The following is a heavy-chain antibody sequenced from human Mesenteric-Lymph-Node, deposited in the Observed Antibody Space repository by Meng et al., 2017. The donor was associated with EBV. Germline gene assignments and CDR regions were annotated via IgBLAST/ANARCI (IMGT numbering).Heavy chain of an antibody. J-gene: IGHJ4*02. CDR2: IFHSGGT. D-gene: IGHD3-16*02. CDR1: SGSISNSNW. V-gene: IGHV4-4*02. Sequence: VELQESGPGRVTPSGTLSLACAVSSGSISNSNWWSWVRQPPGKGLQWIGEIFHSGGTNYNPSLKSRVTISVDKSKNQFSLKVNSLTAADTAVYYCARITFGGAIGDWGQGTLVTVSS. CDR3: ARITFGGAIGD.